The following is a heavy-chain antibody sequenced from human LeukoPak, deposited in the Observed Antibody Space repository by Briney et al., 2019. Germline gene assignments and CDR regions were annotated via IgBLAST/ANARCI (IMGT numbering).Heavy chain of an antibody. CDR1: GFTLSSYA. V-gene: IGHV3-23*01. J-gene: IGHJ4*02. D-gene: IGHD3-22*01. CDR3: AKAAYYYDSSGWIY. Sequence: GGSLRLSCAASGFTLSSYAMSWVRQAPGKGLEWVSAISGSGGSTYYADSVKGRFTISRDNSKNTLYLQMNSLRAEDAAVYYCAKAAYYYDSSGWIYWGQGTLVTVSS. CDR2: ISGSGGST.